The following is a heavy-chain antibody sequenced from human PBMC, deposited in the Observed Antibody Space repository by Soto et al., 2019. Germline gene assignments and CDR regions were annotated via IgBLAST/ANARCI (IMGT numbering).Heavy chain of an antibody. Sequence: GGSLRLSCAASGFTFSSYAMHWVRQAPGKGLEYVSAISSNGGSTYYANSGKGRFTISRDNSKNTLYLQMGSLRAEDMAVYYWARGGVVVVPAAYYVDYWGQGTLVTVSS. V-gene: IGHV3-64*01. D-gene: IGHD2-2*01. CDR1: GFTFSSYA. CDR2: ISSNGGST. J-gene: IGHJ4*02. CDR3: ARGGVVVVPAAYYVDY.